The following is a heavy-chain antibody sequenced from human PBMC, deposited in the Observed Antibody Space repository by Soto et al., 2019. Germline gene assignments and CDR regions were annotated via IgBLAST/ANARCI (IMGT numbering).Heavy chain of an antibody. J-gene: IGHJ3*01. V-gene: IGHV3-23*01. CDR1: GFIFTNYA. Sequence: GGSLRLSCAPSGFIFTNYAVNWVRQAPGKGLEWVSVIGGRGNSAYYADSVQGRFTISRDNSKNTLSLQMRSLPADDTAIYYCVREGRGSFDFWGRGTMVTVS. CDR3: VREGRGSFDF. CDR2: IGGRGNSA. D-gene: IGHD5-12*01.